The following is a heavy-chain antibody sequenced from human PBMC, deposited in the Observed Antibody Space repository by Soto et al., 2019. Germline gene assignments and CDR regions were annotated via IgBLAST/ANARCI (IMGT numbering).Heavy chain of an antibody. CDR3: AREGWPLLQTGMDV. D-gene: IGHD2-15*01. CDR2: ISSSSRTI. V-gene: IGHV3-48*02. CDR1: GFTFSSYS. Sequence: GGSLRLSCAASGFTFSSYSMNWVRQAPGKGLEWVSSISSSSRTINYADSVKGRFIISRDNAKNSLYLQMHSLRDEDTAVYYCAREGWPLLQTGMDVWGQGTTVTVSS. J-gene: IGHJ6*02.